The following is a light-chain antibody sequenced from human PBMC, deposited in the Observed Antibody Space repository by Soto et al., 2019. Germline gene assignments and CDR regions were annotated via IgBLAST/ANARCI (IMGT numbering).Light chain of an antibody. CDR1: QSVSSN. V-gene: IGKV3-15*01. CDR2: GAS. J-gene: IGKJ3*01. Sequence: EIVMTQSPATLSVSPGERATLSCRASQSVSSNLAWYQQKPGQTPRLLIYGASTRATGIPARFSGSGSGTALTLTISSLQSEDFAVYYCQQYNNWPGTFGPGTKVDIK. CDR3: QQYNNWPGT.